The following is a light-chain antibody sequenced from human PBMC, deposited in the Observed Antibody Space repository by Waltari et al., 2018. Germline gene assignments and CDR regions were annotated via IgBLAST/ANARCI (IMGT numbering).Light chain of an antibody. Sequence: EIVLTQSPATLSLSPGERATLSCRASQSVSSYLAWYQQKPGQAPRLLIYDASNSATGIPARFSGSGSGTDFTFTISSREPEDFAVYYCQQRSNWRPYTFGQGTKLEIK. CDR3: QQRSNWRPYT. J-gene: IGKJ2*01. CDR1: QSVSSY. CDR2: DAS. V-gene: IGKV3-11*01.